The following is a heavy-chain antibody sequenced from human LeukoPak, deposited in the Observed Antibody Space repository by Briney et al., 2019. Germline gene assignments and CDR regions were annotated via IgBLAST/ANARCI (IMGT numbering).Heavy chain of an antibody. Sequence: ASVKVSCTASGYTFTSYGISWVRQAPGQGLEWMGWISAYNGNTNYAQKLQGRVTMTTDTSTSTAYMELRSLRSDDAAVYYCARVGCGGDCYSIWGQGTVVTVSS. V-gene: IGHV1-18*01. CDR3: ARVGCGGDCYSI. CDR2: ISAYNGNT. D-gene: IGHD2-21*02. J-gene: IGHJ4*02. CDR1: GYTFTSYG.